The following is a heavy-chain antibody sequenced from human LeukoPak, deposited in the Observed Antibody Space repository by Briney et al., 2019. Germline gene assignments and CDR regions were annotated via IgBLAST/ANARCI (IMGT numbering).Heavy chain of an antibody. CDR2: ISDSGGST. CDR3: ARLDILTGNYYYFNF. V-gene: IGHV3-23*01. J-gene: IGHJ4*02. CDR1: GFTFSSYA. D-gene: IGHD3-9*01. Sequence: PGGSLRLSCAASGFTFSSYAMSWVRQAPGKGLEWVASISDSGGSTHYADSVKGRFTISRDNAKNTLYMQMNSLRAEDTAVYYCARLDILTGNYYYFNFWGQGTLVTVSS.